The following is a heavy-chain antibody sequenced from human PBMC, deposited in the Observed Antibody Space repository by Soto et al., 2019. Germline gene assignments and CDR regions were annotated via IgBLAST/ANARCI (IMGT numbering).Heavy chain of an antibody. CDR2: IYHSGST. CDR3: ARASYYYDSSGYSDAFDI. Sequence: QLQLQESGSGLVKPSQTLSLTCAVSGGSISSGGYSWSWIRQPPGKGLEWIGYIYHSGSTYYNPSLKSRVTISVDRSKNQFALKLSSVTAADTAVYYCARASYYYDSSGYSDAFDIWGQGTMVTVSS. V-gene: IGHV4-30-2*01. D-gene: IGHD3-22*01. J-gene: IGHJ3*02. CDR1: GGSISSGGYS.